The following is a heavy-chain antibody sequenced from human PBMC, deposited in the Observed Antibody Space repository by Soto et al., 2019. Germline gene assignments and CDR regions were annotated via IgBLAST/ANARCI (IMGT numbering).Heavy chain of an antibody. V-gene: IGHV1-69*08. CDR2: SSPRLGTA. Sequence: QVQLVQSGAEVKKPGSSVKVSCKASGGTFSSYTFSWVRQAPGQGPEWMGRSSPRLGTADYARKFQGRVTITADKSTSTLYMALNSLRPEDTAVYYGASRFDNGDNGMDVWGQGTRVNVSS. CDR3: ASRFDNGDNGMDV. D-gene: IGHD3-3*01. J-gene: IGHJ6*02. CDR1: GGTFSSYT.